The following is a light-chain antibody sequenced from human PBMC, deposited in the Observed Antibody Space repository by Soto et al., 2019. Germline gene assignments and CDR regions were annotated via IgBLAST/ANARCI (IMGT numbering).Light chain of an antibody. J-gene: IGLJ1*01. V-gene: IGLV2-14*01. CDR3: SSYTSNSTLYV. Sequence: SGLTQPASVSWSPGQAITISCTGTSRDVGGYNYVSCYQQHPGKAPKLMIYEFSNRPSGVSNRFSGSKSGNTASLTISGLQAEDEGDYYCSSYTSNSTLYVFGTGNKV. CDR2: EFS. CDR1: SRDVGGYNY.